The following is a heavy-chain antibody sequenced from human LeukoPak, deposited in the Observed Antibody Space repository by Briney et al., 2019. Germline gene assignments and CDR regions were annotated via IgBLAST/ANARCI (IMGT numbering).Heavy chain of an antibody. Sequence: GGSLRLSCAASGFTFSSYAMSWVRQAPGKGLEWVSAISGSGGSTYYADSVKGRFTISRDNSKNTLYLQMNSLRAEDTAVYYCAKDHLKYYDSSGYGHFQHWGQGTLVTVSS. J-gene: IGHJ1*01. V-gene: IGHV3-23*01. CDR2: ISGSGGST. CDR3: AKDHLKYYDSSGYGHFQH. D-gene: IGHD3-22*01. CDR1: GFTFSSYA.